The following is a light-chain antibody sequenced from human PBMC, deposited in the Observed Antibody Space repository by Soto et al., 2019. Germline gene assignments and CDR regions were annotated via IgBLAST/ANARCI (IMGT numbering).Light chain of an antibody. V-gene: IGKV3-15*01. Sequence: EIVMTQSPATLSVSPGERATLSCRASQSVSSSLAWYQQIPDQAPRLLIYGASTRAAGIPARFSGSGSGTEFTLTINSLQSEDFAVYFCQQYNRWPLTFGQGTKVDIK. CDR2: GAS. CDR3: QQYNRWPLT. J-gene: IGKJ1*01. CDR1: QSVSSS.